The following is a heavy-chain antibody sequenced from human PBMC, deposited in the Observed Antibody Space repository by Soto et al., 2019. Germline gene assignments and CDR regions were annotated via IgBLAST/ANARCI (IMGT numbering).Heavy chain of an antibody. Sequence: QVELVQSGAEVKKPGSSVKVSCKASGVTFSSYAINWVRQAPGQGLEWIGGIIPIIDTTNYAQKFQGRVKVTAYESTRTTDMELSSLRSKDTAVYYCVRSREVHNSNYFDHWGQGTQVAVSS. D-gene: IGHD2-2*01. J-gene: IGHJ4*02. CDR1: GVTFSSYA. CDR2: IIPIIDTT. CDR3: VRSREVHNSNYFDH. V-gene: IGHV1-69*01.